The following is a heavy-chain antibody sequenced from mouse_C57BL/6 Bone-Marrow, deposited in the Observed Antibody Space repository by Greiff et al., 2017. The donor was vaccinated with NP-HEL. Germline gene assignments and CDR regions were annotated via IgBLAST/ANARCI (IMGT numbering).Heavy chain of an antibody. CDR2: IYPGDGDT. CDR1: GYEFSNYW. V-gene: IGHV1-80*01. CDR3: ARGAY. Sequence: QVQLQQSGAELVKPGASVKISCKASGYEFSNYWLNWVKQRPGKGLEWIGQIYPGDGDTNYTGKFKDQATLTADKSSSTAYMQLSRLASEDSAVYFCARGAYWGQGTLVTVSA. J-gene: IGHJ3*01.